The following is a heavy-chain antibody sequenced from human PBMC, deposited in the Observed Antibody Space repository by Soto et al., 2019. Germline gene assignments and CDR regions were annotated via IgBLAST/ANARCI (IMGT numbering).Heavy chain of an antibody. Sequence: QVHLVQSGPEVKKPGASVRVSCKASGYTFTSYGITWARQAPGQGLEWMGWISAHNGNTDYAQKLQGRVIVTRDTSTSTAYMELRSLRSDDTAVDYCARARYGDYWGQGALVTVSS. CDR3: ARARYGDY. J-gene: IGHJ4*02. CDR1: GYTFTSYG. V-gene: IGHV1-18*01. CDR2: ISAHNGNT. D-gene: IGHD1-1*01.